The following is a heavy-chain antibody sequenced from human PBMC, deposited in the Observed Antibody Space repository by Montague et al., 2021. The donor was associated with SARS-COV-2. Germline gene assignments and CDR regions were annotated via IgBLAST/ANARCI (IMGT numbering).Heavy chain of an antibody. CDR3: GRDSVSYGLDV. D-gene: IGHD3-16*01. V-gene: IGHV4-61*09. CDR1: GASIDTGNHY. Sequence: TLSLTCRVSGASIDTGNHYWIWIRQSAGQGLEWIGNTYNSVPTNYNPSLKSRVTISLDRAKNHFSLLLSSVTDADTDTYCCGRDSVSYGLDVWGQGTTVTVSS. J-gene: IGHJ6*02. CDR2: TYNSVPT.